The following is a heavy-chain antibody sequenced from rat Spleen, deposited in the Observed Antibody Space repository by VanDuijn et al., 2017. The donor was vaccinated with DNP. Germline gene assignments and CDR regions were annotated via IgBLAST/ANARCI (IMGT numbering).Heavy chain of an antibody. CDR1: GFTFSDYY. Sequence: EVQLVESGGGLVQPGRSLKLSCAASGFTFSDYYMAWVRQAPTKGLEWVAYIRFDGAITHYGDSVKGRFTISRANVKSTLYLQMNSLRSEDMATYYCVRWYNSGYYFDYWGQGVMVTVSS. D-gene: IGHD4-3*01. CDR3: VRWYNSGYYFDY. J-gene: IGHJ2*01. V-gene: IGHV5-22*01. CDR2: IRFDGAIT.